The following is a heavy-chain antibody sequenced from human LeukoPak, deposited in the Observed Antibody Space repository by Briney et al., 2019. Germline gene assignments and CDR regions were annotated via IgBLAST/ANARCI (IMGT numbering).Heavy chain of an antibody. V-gene: IGHV1-2*02. CDR1: GYTSTGYY. J-gene: IGHJ4*02. CDR3: ARYSGSYQGSFDY. Sequence: ASVKVSCKASGYTSTGYYMHWVRQAPGQGLEWMGWINPNSGGTNYAQKFQGRVTMTRDTSISTAYMELSRLRSDDTAVYYCARYSGSYQGSFDYWGQGTLVTVSS. D-gene: IGHD1-26*01. CDR2: INPNSGGT.